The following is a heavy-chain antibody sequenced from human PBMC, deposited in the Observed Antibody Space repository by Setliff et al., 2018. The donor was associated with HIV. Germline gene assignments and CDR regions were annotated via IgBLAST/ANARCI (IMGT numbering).Heavy chain of an antibody. J-gene: IGHJ4*02. CDR2: IYTSGST. V-gene: IGHV4-4*09. D-gene: IGHD5-18*01. CDR1: GGSISNYY. CDR3: ARDRYTYAYLDY. Sequence: SETLSLTCTVSGGSISNYYWSWIRQPPGKGLEWIGYIYTSGSTNYNPSLKSRVTISVDTSKNQFSLKLSSVTAADTAVYYCARDRYTYAYLDYWGQGTLVTVS.